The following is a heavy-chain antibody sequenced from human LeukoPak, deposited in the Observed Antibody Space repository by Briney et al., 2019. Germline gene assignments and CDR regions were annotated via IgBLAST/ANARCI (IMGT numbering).Heavy chain of an antibody. CDR3: ARVGRQWGSGDY. CDR2: INPNSGGT. D-gene: IGHD6-19*01. V-gene: IGHV1-2*02. Sequence: ASVKVSCKASGYTLTGYYMHWVRQAPGQGPEWMGWINPNSGGTNYAQKFQGRVIMTRDTSISTAYMELSRLRSDDTAVYYCARVGRQWGSGDYWGQGTLVTVSS. J-gene: IGHJ4*02. CDR1: GYTLTGYY.